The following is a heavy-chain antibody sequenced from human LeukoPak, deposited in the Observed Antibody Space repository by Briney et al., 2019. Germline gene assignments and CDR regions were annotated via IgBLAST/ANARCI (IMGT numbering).Heavy chain of an antibody. V-gene: IGHV1-2*02. CDR1: GYTFTGYY. J-gene: IGHJ4*02. CDR3: ARVDSRGRHFDY. D-gene: IGHD3-16*01. CDR2: INPNSGDT. Sequence: SVKVSCKASGYTFTGYYMHWVRQAPGQGLEWMGWINPNSGDTNYAQKFQGRVTMTRDTSISTAYMELSSLRSDDTAVYYCARVDSRGRHFDYWGQGTLVTVSS.